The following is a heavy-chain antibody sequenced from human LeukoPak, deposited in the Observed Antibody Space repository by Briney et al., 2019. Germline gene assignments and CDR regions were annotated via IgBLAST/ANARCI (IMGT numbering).Heavy chain of an antibody. CDR2: ISSSGSTI. Sequence: GGSLRLSCAASGFTFSGYYMSWIRQAPGKGLEWVSYISSSGSTIYYADSVKGRFTISRDNAKNSLYLQMNSLRAEDTAVYYCARDSADYDFWSAPRGYYYMDVWGKGTTVTVSS. CDR3: ARDSADYDFWSAPRGYYYMDV. V-gene: IGHV3-11*01. D-gene: IGHD3-3*01. CDR1: GFTFSGYY. J-gene: IGHJ6*03.